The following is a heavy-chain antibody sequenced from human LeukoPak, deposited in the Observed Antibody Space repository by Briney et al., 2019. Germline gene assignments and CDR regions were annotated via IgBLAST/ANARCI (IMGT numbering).Heavy chain of an antibody. D-gene: IGHD5-18*01. V-gene: IGHV3-7*03. J-gene: IGHJ4*02. CDR2: IKQDGSDK. CDR3: VRDYRYNYGGDY. Sequence: PGGSLRLSCAVSGFTFSSFWMHWVRQAPGKGLEWVANIKQDGSDKYYLDSVTGRFTISRDNAKNSVFLQMNSLRAEDTAVYYCVRDYRYNYGGDYWGQGTLVTVSS. CDR1: GFTFSSFW.